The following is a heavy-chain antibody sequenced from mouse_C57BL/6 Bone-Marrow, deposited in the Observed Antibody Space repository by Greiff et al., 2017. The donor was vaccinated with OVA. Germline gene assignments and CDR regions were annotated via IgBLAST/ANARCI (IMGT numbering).Heavy chain of an antibody. CDR1: GFTFSSYG. CDR3: ARQGSSGYVGY. J-gene: IGHJ2*01. V-gene: IGHV5-6*01. D-gene: IGHD3-2*02. CDR2: ISSGGSYT. Sequence: EVKLQESGGDLVKPGGSLKLSCAASGFTFSSYGMSWVRQTPDKRLEWVATISSGGSYTYYPDSVKGRFTISRDNAKNTLYLQMSSLKSEDTAMYYCARQGSSGYVGYWGQGTTLTVSS.